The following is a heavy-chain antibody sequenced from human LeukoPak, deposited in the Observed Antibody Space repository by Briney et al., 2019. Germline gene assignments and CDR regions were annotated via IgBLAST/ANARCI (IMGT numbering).Heavy chain of an antibody. Sequence: GGSLRLSCAASGFTFSSYWMSWVRQAPGKGLEWVANIKQDGSEKYYVDSVKGRFTISRDNAKNSLYLQMNSLRAEDTAVYYCVRALFPSVAAAANHYYFDLWGRGTLVTVSS. CDR3: VRALFPSVAAAANHYYFDL. CDR2: IKQDGSEK. CDR1: GFTFSSYW. J-gene: IGHJ2*01. D-gene: IGHD6-13*01. V-gene: IGHV3-7*03.